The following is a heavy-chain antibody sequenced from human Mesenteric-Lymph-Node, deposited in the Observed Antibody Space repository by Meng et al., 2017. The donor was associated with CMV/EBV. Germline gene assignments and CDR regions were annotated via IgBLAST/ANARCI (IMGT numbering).Heavy chain of an antibody. V-gene: IGHV3-74*01. J-gene: IGHJ4*02. CDR2: INSDGSST. Sequence: GESLKISCAASGFTFNNYWMHWVRQAPGKGLVWVSRINSDGSSTTYADSVKGRFTISRDNAKNTLFLQMNSLRAEDTAVYYCAKDSHLAASYDYWGQGTLVTVSS. CDR1: GFTFNNYW. D-gene: IGHD6-13*01. CDR3: AKDSHLAASYDY.